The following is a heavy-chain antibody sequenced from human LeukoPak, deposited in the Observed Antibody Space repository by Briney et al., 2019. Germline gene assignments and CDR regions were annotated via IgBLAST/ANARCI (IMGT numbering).Heavy chain of an antibody. J-gene: IGHJ3*02. V-gene: IGHV3-30*18. CDR2: IAYDGSNE. CDR1: GFTCSNDG. D-gene: IGHD6-19*01. Sequence: GGSLRLSCAASGFTCSNDGVRWFRQAPGKGMEWVAVIAYDGSNEYYAEFVKGRFTISRDNSKNTLYLQMYSLRAEDTAVYFCAKDQGIAVAGTDDAFDIWAQGTRVTVS. CDR3: AKDQGIAVAGTDDAFDI.